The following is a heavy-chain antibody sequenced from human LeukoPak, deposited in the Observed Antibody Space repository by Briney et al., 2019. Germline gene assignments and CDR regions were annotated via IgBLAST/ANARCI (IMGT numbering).Heavy chain of an antibody. CDR1: GASISSYY. Sequence: SETLSLTCTVSGASISSYYLKWVRQAAGGGPEWIGRIYTSGTTDYNPSLKSRVTMSVDTSKSQFSLKLSSVTAADTAVYYCARDWSSGWSGDAFEIWGQGTMVTVSS. D-gene: IGHD6-19*01. CDR3: ARDWSSGWSGDAFEI. V-gene: IGHV4-4*07. J-gene: IGHJ3*02. CDR2: IYTSGTT.